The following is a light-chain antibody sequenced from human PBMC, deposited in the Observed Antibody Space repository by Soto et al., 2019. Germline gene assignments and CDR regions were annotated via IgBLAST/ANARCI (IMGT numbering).Light chain of an antibody. V-gene: IGKV3-20*01. J-gene: IGKJ1*01. CDR2: GAY. CDR1: QSVSRNY. Sequence: EIVLTQSPGTLSLSPGERATLSCRASQSVSRNYLAWYQQKPGQAPRLLIYGAYIRATVIQDRFSGSGSGTDFTLTISRLEPEDLAVYYCQQYGSSPVTFGQGTKVEIK. CDR3: QQYGSSPVT.